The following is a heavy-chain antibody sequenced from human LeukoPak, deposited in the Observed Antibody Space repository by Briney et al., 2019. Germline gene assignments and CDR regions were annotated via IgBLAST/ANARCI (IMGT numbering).Heavy chain of an antibody. D-gene: IGHD2/OR15-2a*01. Sequence: PSETLSLTCSVSGGSMKNSFWSWIRQPPGKGVEWIGYVSDTGITNSNPSLKSRVTFSIDTSKDQFYLKLSSVTAADTALYFCTRNRFQLSGAYWFDPWGRGTLVTVSS. V-gene: IGHV4-59*01. CDR3: TRNRFQLSGAYWFDP. CDR1: GGSMKNSF. CDR2: VSDTGIT. J-gene: IGHJ5*02.